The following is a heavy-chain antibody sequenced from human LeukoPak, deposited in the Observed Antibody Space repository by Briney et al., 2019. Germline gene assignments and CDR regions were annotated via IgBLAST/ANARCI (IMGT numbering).Heavy chain of an antibody. CDR1: GGSISSSSYY. CDR3: ARMEDTYYYDSSGYYFDY. Sequence: KPSETLSLTCTVSGGSISSSSYYWGWIRQPPGKGLEWIGSIYYSGSTYYNPSLKSRVTISVDTSKNQFSLKLSSVTAADTAVYYCARMEDTYYYDSSGYYFDYWGQGTLATVSS. J-gene: IGHJ4*02. V-gene: IGHV4-39*07. D-gene: IGHD3-22*01. CDR2: IYYSGST.